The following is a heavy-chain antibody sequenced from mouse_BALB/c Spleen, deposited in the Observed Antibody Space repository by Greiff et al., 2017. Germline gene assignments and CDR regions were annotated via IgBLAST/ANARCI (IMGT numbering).Heavy chain of an antibody. D-gene: IGHD2-1*01. CDR3: ARDGNYYAMAY. CDR2: IWGDGST. V-gene: IGHV2-6-7*01. CDR1: GFSLTGYG. Sequence: VQLKQSGPGLVAPSQSLSITCTVSGFSLTGYGVNWVRQPPGKGLEWLGMIWGDGSTDYNSALKSRLSISKDNTKSHVFLKMNSLQTDDTARYYCARDGNYYAMAYWGQGTPVTASS. J-gene: IGHJ4*01.